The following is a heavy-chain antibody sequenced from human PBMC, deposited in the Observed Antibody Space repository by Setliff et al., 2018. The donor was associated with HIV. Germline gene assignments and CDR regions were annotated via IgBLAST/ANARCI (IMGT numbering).Heavy chain of an antibody. Sequence: PSETLSLTCSVSGGSISSYYWSWIRQPAGKGLEWIGRMYSSGSTNYNPSLKSRVTMSVDTSKNQFSLNLSSVTALDTAVYYCSRLYGSGHYFALDFWGQGTLVTVSS. CDR3: SRLYGSGHYFALDF. CDR1: GGSISSYY. D-gene: IGHD3-10*01. CDR2: MYSSGST. J-gene: IGHJ4*02. V-gene: IGHV4-4*07.